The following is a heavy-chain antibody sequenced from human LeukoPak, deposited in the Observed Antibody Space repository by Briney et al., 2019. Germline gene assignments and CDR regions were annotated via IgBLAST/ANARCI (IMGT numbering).Heavy chain of an antibody. D-gene: IGHD6-19*01. J-gene: IGHJ4*02. CDR2: ISAYNGNT. V-gene: IGHV1-18*01. CDR1: GYTFTSYG. Sequence: GASVKVSCKASGYTFTSYGISWVRQAPGQGREWMGWISAYNGNTNYAQKLQGRVTMTTDTSTSTAYMEQRSLRSDDTAVYYCARDRYGVYSSGWYGYWGKGTLVTVSS. CDR3: ARDRYGVYSSGWYGY.